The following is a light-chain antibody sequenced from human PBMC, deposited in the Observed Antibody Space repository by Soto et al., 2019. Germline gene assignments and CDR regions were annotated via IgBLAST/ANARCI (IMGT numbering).Light chain of an antibody. CDR2: DAS. Sequence: EIVLTQSPATLSLSPGERATLSCRASQSVSSYLAWYQQKPGKAPRLLIYDASTRATGIPDRFSGSGSGTEFRLTISSLQSEDFATYYCQQYNTWHPKMAFGRGTKVDIK. CDR1: QSVSSY. CDR3: QQYNTWHPKMA. V-gene: IGKV3D-15*01. J-gene: IGKJ1*01.